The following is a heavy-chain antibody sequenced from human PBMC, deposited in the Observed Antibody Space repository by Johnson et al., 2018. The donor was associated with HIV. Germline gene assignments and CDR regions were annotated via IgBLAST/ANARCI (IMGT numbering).Heavy chain of an antibody. CDR2: TRYDGSDE. Sequence: QVQLVESGGGVVQPGGSLRLSCATSGFTFSYYGLHWVRQAPGVGLEWVAFTRYDGSDEFYADSVKGRFTISRDTSKNTLYLQMNNLRVEDTALYYCAKSALESATPLAEVDAFDVWGQGTMVTVSS. V-gene: IGHV3-30*02. D-gene: IGHD5-24*01. CDR3: AKSALESATPLAEVDAFDV. J-gene: IGHJ3*01. CDR1: GFTFSYYG.